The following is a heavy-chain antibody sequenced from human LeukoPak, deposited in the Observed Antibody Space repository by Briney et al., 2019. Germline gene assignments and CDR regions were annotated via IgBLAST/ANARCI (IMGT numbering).Heavy chain of an antibody. Sequence: PSETLSPTWAVYAGSFSGYYWSWIRQPPGKGLEWIGEINHSGSTSYNASLKSRVTISVDTSKNQFSLKLSSVTAADTAVYYCAILAGQLAFDYWGQGTLVTVSS. J-gene: IGHJ4*02. CDR1: AGSFSGYY. D-gene: IGHD3-16*01. V-gene: IGHV4-34*01. CDR2: INHSGST. CDR3: AILAGQLAFDY.